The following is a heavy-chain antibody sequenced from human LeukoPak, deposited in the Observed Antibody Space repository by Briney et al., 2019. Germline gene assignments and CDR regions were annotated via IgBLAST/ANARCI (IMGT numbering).Heavy chain of an antibody. CDR3: AKAAMIAPGKVYWYFDL. CDR1: GFTFSSYA. Sequence: TGGSLRLSCAASGFTFSSYAMSWVRQAPGKGLEWVSAISGSGGSTYYADSVKGRFTISRDNSKNTLYLQMNSLRAEDTAVYYCAKAAMIAPGKVYWYFDLWGRGTLVTVSS. J-gene: IGHJ2*01. V-gene: IGHV3-23*01. D-gene: IGHD3-22*01. CDR2: ISGSGGST.